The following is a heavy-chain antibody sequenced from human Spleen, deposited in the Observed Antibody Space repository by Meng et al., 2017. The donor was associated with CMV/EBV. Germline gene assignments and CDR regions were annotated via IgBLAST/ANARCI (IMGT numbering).Heavy chain of an antibody. J-gene: IGHJ4*02. D-gene: IGHD2-2*01. CDR1: GGSVSSGSYS. CDR3: AGVSQIPVPYYFDY. V-gene: IGHV4-61*01. CDR2: IFYSGST. Sequence: SETLSLTCTVSGGSVSSGSYSWSWIRQPPGRGLEWIGYIFYSGSTNYNPSLKSRVAISLDTSKNQFSLKLSSVTAADTAVYYCAGVSQIPVPYYFDYWGQGTRVTVSS.